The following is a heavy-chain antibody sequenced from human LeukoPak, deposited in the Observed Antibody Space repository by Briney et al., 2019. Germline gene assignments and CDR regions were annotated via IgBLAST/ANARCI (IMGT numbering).Heavy chain of an antibody. CDR1: GFTFSNHA. J-gene: IGHJ4*02. CDR2: ISGGGRTT. V-gene: IGHV3-23*01. Sequence: PGGPLRLSCAASGFTFSNHAMSWVRQAPGKGLQWVAVISGGGRTTEYEDFVKGRFTISRDNSKNTLSLQMNSLTVEDTAIYFCAKNVVVKRYIDFWGQGTLVTVSS. CDR3: AKNVVVKRYIDF. D-gene: IGHD2-15*01.